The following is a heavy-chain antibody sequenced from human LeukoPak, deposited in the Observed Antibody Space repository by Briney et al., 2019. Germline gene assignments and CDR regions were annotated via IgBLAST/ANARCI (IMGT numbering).Heavy chain of an antibody. V-gene: IGHV1-24*01. CDR3: ATDKGYYYGSGSYFWFDP. CDR1: GYTLTELS. J-gene: IGHJ5*02. CDR2: FDPEDGET. D-gene: IGHD3-10*01. Sequence: ASVKVSCKVSGYTLTELSMHWVRQAPGKGLEWMGGFDPEDGETIYAQKFQGRVTMTEDTSTDTAYMELSSLRSEDTAVYYCATDKGYYYGSGSYFWFDPWGQGTLVTVSS.